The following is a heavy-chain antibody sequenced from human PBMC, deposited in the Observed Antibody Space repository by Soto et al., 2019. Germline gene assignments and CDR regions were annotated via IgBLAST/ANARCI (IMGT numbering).Heavy chain of an antibody. CDR3: ARWYKRSGANWFDP. CDR2: IYYSGST. D-gene: IGHD1-20*01. CDR1: GGSISSGGYY. Sequence: SETLSLTCTVSGGSISSGGYYWSWIRQHPGKGLEWIGYIYYSGSTYYNPSLKSRVTISVDTSKNQFSLKLSSVTAADTAVYYCARWYKRSGANWFDPWGQGTLVTVSS. V-gene: IGHV4-31*03. J-gene: IGHJ5*02.